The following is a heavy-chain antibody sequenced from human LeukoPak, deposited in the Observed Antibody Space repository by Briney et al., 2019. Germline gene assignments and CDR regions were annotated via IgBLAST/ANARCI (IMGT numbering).Heavy chain of an antibody. CDR2: IYPGDSDT. CDR3: ARQLGMRDAFDI. D-gene: IGHD7-27*01. CDR1: VYSFTSYW. V-gene: IGHV5-51*01. J-gene: IGHJ3*02. Sequence: NLGESLKISCRGSVYSFTSYWIGWVRQMPGKGLEWRGIIYPGDSDTRYSPSFQGQVTISADKSISTAYLQRSSLKASDTAMYYCARQLGMRDAFDIWGQGTMVTVSS.